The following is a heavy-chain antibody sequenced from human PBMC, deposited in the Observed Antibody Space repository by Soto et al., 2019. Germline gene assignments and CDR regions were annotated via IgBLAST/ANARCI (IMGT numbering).Heavy chain of an antibody. CDR2: ISYDGINK. CDR3: AKWGYSSCREVDY. V-gene: IGHV3-30*18. CDR1: GFTFSSYG. Sequence: GGSLRLSCADSGFTFSSYGMHWVRQAPGKGLEWVAVISYDGINKYYADSVKGRFTISRDNSKNTLYLQMNSLRAEDTAVYYCAKWGYSSCREVDYWGQGTLVTVSS. D-gene: IGHD6-19*01. J-gene: IGHJ4*02.